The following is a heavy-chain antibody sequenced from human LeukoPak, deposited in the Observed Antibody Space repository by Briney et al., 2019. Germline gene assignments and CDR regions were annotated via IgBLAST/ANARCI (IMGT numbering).Heavy chain of an antibody. Sequence: GRSLRLSCAASGFIFSNYGMHWIRQAPGKGLELVAVTSYDGSNKHYADSVKSRFIISRDTAKNTLYLQMRSLRVEETAVYYCQKAKMLAADAYLYYYGMDVWRKGTTVSVSS. CDR1: GFIFSNYG. J-gene: IGHJ6*04. D-gene: IGHD6-13*01. V-gene: IGHV3-30*18. CDR3: QKAKMLAADAYLYYYGMDV. CDR2: TSYDGSNK.